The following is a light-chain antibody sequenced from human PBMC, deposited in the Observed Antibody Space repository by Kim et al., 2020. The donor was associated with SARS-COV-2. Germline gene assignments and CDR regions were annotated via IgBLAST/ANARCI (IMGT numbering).Light chain of an antibody. J-gene: IGLJ1*01. CDR2: DVS. V-gene: IGLV2-14*03. Sequence: QSALSQPASVSGSPGQSITISCTGTSSDIGPYNYVSWYQQHPGKAPKLMIYDVSNRPSGVSNRFSGSKSGNTASLTISGLQSEDEADYYCSSYTSSDTLGFGTGTRVTVI. CDR1: SSDIGPYNY. CDR3: SSYTSSDTLG.